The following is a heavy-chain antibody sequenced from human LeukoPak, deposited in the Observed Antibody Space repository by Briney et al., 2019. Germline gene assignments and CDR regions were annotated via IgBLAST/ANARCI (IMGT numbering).Heavy chain of an antibody. V-gene: IGHV4-34*01. CDR1: GGSFSGYY. CDR3: ARSRGLHR. D-gene: IGHD3-10*01. CDR2: INHSGST. J-gene: IGHJ4*02. Sequence: PSETLSLTCAVYGGSFSGYYWSWIRQPPGKGLEWIGEINHSGSTNYNPSLKSRVTISVDTSKNQFSLKLSSVTAADTAVYYCARSRGLHRWGQGTLVTVSS.